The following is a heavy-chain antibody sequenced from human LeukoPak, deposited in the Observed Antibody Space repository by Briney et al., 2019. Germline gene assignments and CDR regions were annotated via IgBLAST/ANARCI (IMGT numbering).Heavy chain of an antibody. CDR3: TRPDSSGSDY. V-gene: IGHV3-73*01. CDR2: IRSKANSYAT. Sequence: PGGSLRLSCAASGFTFSGSAMHWVRQASGKGLECVGRIRSKANSYATAYAASVKGRFTISRDDSKNTAYLQMNSLKTEDTAVYYCTRPDSSGSDYWGQGTLVTVSS. D-gene: IGHD6-19*01. CDR1: GFTFSGSA. J-gene: IGHJ4*02.